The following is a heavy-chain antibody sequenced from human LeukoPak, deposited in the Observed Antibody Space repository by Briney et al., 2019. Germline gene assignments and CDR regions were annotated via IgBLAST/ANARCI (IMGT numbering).Heavy chain of an antibody. D-gene: IGHD3-22*01. J-gene: IGHJ4*02. CDR1: GGTFSSYA. CDR2: IIPIFGTA. V-gene: IGHV1-69*06. Sequence: SVKVSCKASGGTFSSYAISWVRQAPGQGLEWMGGIIPIFGTANYAQKFQGRVTITADKSTSTAYMELSSLRSEDTAVYYCAREVVGTYYYDSSGYSHFDYWGQGTLVTVSS. CDR3: AREVVGTYYYDSSGYSHFDY.